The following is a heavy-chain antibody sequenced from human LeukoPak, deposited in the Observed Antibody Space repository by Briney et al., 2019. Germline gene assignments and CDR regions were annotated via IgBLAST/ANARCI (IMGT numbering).Heavy chain of an antibody. CDR2: IYTSGST. CDR3: ARDQGPTGYCSSTSCSFRGAALAYYMDV. V-gene: IGHV4-4*07. Sequence: SETLSLTCTGSGGSISSYYWSWIRQPAGKGLEWIGRIYTSGSTNYNPSLKSRVTMSVDTSKNQFSLKLSSVTAADTAVYYCARDQGPTGYCSSTSCSFRGAALAYYMDVWGKGTTVTVSS. J-gene: IGHJ6*03. D-gene: IGHD2-2*01. CDR1: GGSISSYY.